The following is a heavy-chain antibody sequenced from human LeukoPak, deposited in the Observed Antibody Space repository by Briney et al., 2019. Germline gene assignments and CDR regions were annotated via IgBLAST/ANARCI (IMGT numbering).Heavy chain of an antibody. J-gene: IGHJ4*02. Sequence: GGSLRLSCAASGFTLSSYWMHWVRQAPGKGLVWVSRISSDGNTASYADSVKGRFTITRDNAKNTLYLQMNSLRAEDTAVYYCARVGWSLYYFDYWGQGTLFTVSS. CDR1: GFTLSSYW. V-gene: IGHV3-74*01. CDR2: ISSDGNTA. CDR3: ARVGWSLYYFDY. D-gene: IGHD6-19*01.